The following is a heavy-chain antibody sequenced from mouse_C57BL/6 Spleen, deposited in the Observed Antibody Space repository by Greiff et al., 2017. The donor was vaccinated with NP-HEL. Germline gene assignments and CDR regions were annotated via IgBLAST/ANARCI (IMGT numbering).Heavy chain of an antibody. J-gene: IGHJ1*03. V-gene: IGHV5-2*01. CDR3: ARQRDGYYLYFDV. D-gene: IGHD2-3*01. CDR2: INSDGGST. CDR1: EYEFPSHD. Sequence: EVKVVESGGGLVQPGESLKLSCESNEYEFPSHDMSWVRKTPEKRLELVAAINSDGGSTYYPDTMERRFIISRDNTKKTLYLQMSSLRSEDTALYYCARQRDGYYLYFDVWGTGTTVTVSS.